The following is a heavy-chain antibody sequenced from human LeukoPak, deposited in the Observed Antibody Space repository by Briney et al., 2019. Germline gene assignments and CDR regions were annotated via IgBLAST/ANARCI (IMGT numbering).Heavy chain of an antibody. V-gene: IGHV3-74*03. Sequence: GGSLRLSCVASEFDFFSYGMQWVRQPPGKGLVWVSRIFTDGSTTTYADSVKGRFTISRDNAKNTLYLEMKSLRVEDTAVYYCARELPREVTLDYWGQGTLVTVSP. CDR1: EFDFFSYG. CDR2: IFTDGSTT. CDR3: ARELPREVTLDY. D-gene: IGHD2-21*02. J-gene: IGHJ4*01.